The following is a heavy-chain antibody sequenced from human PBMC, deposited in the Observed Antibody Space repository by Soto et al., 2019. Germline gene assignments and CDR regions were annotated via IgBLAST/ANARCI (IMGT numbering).Heavy chain of an antibody. CDR1: GFTFSNAW. J-gene: IGHJ3*02. Sequence: GGSLRLSCAASGFTFSNAWMNWVRQAPGKGLEWVGRIKSKTDGGTTDYAAPVKGRFTISRDDSKNTLYLQMNSLKTEDTAVYYCTTDLLSYVFLTGYYPSPAFDIWGQGTMVTVSS. CDR2: IKSKTDGGTT. D-gene: IGHD3-9*01. V-gene: IGHV3-15*07. CDR3: TTDLLSYVFLTGYYPSPAFDI.